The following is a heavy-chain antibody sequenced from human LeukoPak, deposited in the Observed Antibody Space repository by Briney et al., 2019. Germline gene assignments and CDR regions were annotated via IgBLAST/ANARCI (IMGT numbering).Heavy chain of an antibody. D-gene: IGHD1-1*01. CDR2: IYYSGST. V-gene: IGHV4-39*07. CDR1: GGSISSSSYY. Sequence: SGTLSLTCTVSGGSISSSSYYWGWIRQPPGKGLEWIGSIYYSGSTYYNPSLKSRVTISVDTSKNQFSLKLSSVTAADTAVYYCARDQLERYGEWYNWFDPWGQGTLVTVSS. CDR3: ARDQLERYGEWYNWFDP. J-gene: IGHJ5*02.